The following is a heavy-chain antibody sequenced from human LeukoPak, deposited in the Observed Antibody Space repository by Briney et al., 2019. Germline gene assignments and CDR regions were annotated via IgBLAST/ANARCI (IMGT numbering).Heavy chain of an antibody. CDR2: ISAYNGNT. Sequence: ASVKVSCKASGGTFSSYAISWVRQAPGQGLEWMGWISAYNGNTNYAQKLQGRVTMTTDTSTSTAYMELRSLRSDDTAVYYCATRRYSSSWYWFDPWGQGTLVTVSS. V-gene: IGHV1-18*01. D-gene: IGHD6-13*01. CDR1: GGTFSSYA. CDR3: ATRRYSSSWYWFDP. J-gene: IGHJ5*02.